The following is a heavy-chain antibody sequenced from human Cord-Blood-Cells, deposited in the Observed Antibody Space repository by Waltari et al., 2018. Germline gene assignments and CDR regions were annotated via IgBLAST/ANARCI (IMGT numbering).Heavy chain of an antibody. Sequence: EVQLVESGGGLVQPGGSLRLSCAASGFTFSSYWMHWVRTAPGKGLVWVSRINSEGSSTSYADSVKGRFTISRDNAKNTLYLQMNSLRAEDTAVYYCARDSRQLDYWYFDLWGRGTLVTVSS. V-gene: IGHV3-74*01. CDR3: ARDSRQLDYWYFDL. D-gene: IGHD1-1*01. CDR1: GFTFSSYW. J-gene: IGHJ2*01. CDR2: INSEGSST.